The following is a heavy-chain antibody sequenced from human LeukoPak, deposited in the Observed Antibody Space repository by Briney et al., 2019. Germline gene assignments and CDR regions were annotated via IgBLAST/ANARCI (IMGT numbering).Heavy chain of an antibody. Sequence: TGGSLRLSCAASGFTFSSYGMHWVRQAPGKGLEWVAFIRYDGSNKYYADSVKGRFTISRDNSKNTLYLQMNSLRAEDTAAYYCAKLQLAYSSSWYGGGAFDYWGQGTLVTVSS. CDR1: GFTFSSYG. V-gene: IGHV3-30*02. CDR2: IRYDGSNK. D-gene: IGHD6-13*01. CDR3: AKLQLAYSSSWYGGGAFDY. J-gene: IGHJ4*02.